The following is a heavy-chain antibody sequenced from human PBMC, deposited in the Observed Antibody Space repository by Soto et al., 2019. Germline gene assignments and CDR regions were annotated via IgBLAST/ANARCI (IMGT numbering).Heavy chain of an antibody. D-gene: IGHD3-10*01. V-gene: IGHV1-69*01. CDR1: GGTFTDFA. Sequence: QVQLVQSGAEVEKPGSSVRVSCKASGGTFTDFAFSWVRQAPGQGFEWLGGIIPSFGTTNYAQQYQGDVTITADVSTSTVYLEMTSLTSEETAVYYCAREEVADCRAQSCYAYNSGRGHFYFYGMDVWGQGTSVTVS. J-gene: IGHJ6*02. CDR2: IIPSFGTT. CDR3: AREEVADCRAQSCYAYNSGRGHFYFYGMDV.